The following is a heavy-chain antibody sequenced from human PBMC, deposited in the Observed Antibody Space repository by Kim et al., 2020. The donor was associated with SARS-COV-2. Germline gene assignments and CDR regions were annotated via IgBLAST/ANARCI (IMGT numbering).Heavy chain of an antibody. J-gene: IGHJ3*02. Sequence: SETLSLTCSVSGGSISSYYWSWIRQPPGKGLEWIGYIYYSGSTNYNTSLKSRVTTSVDTSKNQFSLKLSSVTAADTAVYYCAREGYYDSSGYYHYDAFD. V-gene: IGHV4-59*01. CDR3: AREGYYDSSGYYHYDAFD. D-gene: IGHD3-22*01. CDR2: IYYSGST. CDR1: GGSISSYY.